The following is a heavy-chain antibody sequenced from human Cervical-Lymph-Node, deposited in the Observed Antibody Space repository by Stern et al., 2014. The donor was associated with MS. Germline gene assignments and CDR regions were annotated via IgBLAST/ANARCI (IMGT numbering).Heavy chain of an antibody. Sequence: VQLVESGGGLVKPGGSLRLSCAASGFNFSDYYMNWIRQAPEKGLEWVSYIGSSGSSRYYVDSVRGRFTISRDNAKNSVFLQMNSLRPEDTAIYYCASPGPLNAFDIWGQGTMVTVSS. CDR2: IGSSGSSR. J-gene: IGHJ3*02. CDR1: GFNFSDYY. V-gene: IGHV3-11*01. CDR3: ASPGPLNAFDI.